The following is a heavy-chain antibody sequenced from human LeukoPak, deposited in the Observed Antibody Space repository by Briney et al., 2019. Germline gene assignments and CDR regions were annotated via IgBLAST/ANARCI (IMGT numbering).Heavy chain of an antibody. J-gene: IGHJ4*02. CDR3: ARAFGSGSYSF. Sequence: GGSLRLSCAASGFTFSSYEMNWVRQAPGKGLEWVSYISSSGSTKYYADSVKGRITISRDNAKKSMYLQMNSRRAEDTAVYYCARAFGSGSYSFWGQGTLVSVSS. D-gene: IGHD3-10*01. CDR2: ISSSGSTK. V-gene: IGHV3-48*03. CDR1: GFTFSSYE.